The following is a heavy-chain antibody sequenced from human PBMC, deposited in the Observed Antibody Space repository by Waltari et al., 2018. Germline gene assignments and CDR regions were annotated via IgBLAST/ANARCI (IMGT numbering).Heavy chain of an antibody. CDR2: INHSGST. CDR3: AKDQGHGRVGVYYYFDY. Sequence: QVQLQQWGAGLLKPSETLSLTCAVYGGSFSGYYWSWIRQPPGKGLEWIGEINHSGSTNYNPSLKSRVTISVDTSKNTLYLQMNSLRAEDTAVYYCAKDQGHGRVGVYYYFDYWGQGTLVTVSS. CDR1: GGSFSGYY. V-gene: IGHV4-34*01. J-gene: IGHJ4*02. D-gene: IGHD3-10*01.